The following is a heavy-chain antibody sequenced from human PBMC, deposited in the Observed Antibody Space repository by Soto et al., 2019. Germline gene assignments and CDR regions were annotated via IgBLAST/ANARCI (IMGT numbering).Heavy chain of an antibody. V-gene: IGHV1-69*01. CDR3: AGSQGSSTSLEIYYYYYYGMDV. Sequence: QVHLVQSGAEVKKPGSSVKVYCKASRGTFSSYAISWVRQAAGQGLEWMGGIIPISGTANYAQKFQGRVRISADESTSTAYMELSSLRSEDTAVYDCAGSQGSSTSLEIYYYYYYGMDVWGQGTTVTVSS. CDR1: RGTFSSYA. CDR2: IIPISGTA. J-gene: IGHJ6*02. D-gene: IGHD2-2*01.